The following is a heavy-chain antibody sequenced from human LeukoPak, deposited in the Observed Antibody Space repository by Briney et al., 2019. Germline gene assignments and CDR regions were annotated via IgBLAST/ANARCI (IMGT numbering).Heavy chain of an antibody. Sequence: SETLSLTCAVYGGSFSGYFWTWIRQPPGKGLEWIGEINRSGSTNYNPSLRSRVTISVDTSKNQFSLKLSSVTAADTAVYYCAYGGYGDFDYWGQGTLVTVSS. J-gene: IGHJ4*02. D-gene: IGHD4-17*01. V-gene: IGHV4-34*01. CDR3: AYGGYGDFDY. CDR1: GGSFSGYF. CDR2: INRSGST.